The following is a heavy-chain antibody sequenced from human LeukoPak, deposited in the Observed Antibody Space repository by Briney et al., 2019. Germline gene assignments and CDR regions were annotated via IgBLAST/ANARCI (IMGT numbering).Heavy chain of an antibody. CDR2: IYYSGST. J-gene: IGHJ3*02. CDR1: GGSISSNNYY. CDR3: AREPPGGATSSFAFDI. V-gene: IGHV4-39*07. D-gene: IGHD1-26*01. Sequence: SETLSLTCTVSGGSISSNNYYWGWIRQPPGKGLEWIGSIYYSGSTYYNPSLKSRVTISVDTSKNQFSLKLSSVTAADTAVYYCAREPPGGATSSFAFDIWGQGTMVTVSS.